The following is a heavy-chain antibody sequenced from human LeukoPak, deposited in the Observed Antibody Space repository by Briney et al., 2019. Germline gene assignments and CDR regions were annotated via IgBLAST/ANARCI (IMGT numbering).Heavy chain of an antibody. D-gene: IGHD3-22*01. CDR1: GFTFSTYS. J-gene: IGHJ4*02. V-gene: IGHV3-66*01. CDR3: AREDYYFDSSGTHYFDY. CDR2: IYSGGST. Sequence: GGSLRLSCAASGFTFSTYSMNWVRQAPGKGLEWVSVIYSGGSTYHADSVKGRFTISRDDSKNTLFLQMNSLRAEDTAVYYCAREDYYFDSSGTHYFDYWGQGTLVTVSS.